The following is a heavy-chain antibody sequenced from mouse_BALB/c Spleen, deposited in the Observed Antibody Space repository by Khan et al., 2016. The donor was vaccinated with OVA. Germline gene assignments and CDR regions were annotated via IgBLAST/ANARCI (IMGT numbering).Heavy chain of an antibody. CDR3: AEHGSTSWFAY. J-gene: IGHJ3*01. Sequence: IQLVQSGPELMKPGASVKISCKASGYSFSTYYIHWVTRSHGKTLEWIGYIDPFNGGTTYNQKFKVKATLTVDKSSSTAYMHLTNLTSEHSAFYDDAEHGSTSWFAYWGQGTLVTVSA. V-gene: IGHV1S135*01. D-gene: IGHD1-1*01. CDR1: GYSFSTYY. CDR2: IDPFNGGT.